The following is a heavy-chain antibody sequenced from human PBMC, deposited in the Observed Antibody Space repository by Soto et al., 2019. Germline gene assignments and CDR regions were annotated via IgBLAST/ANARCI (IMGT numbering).Heavy chain of an antibody. D-gene: IGHD4-17*01. Sequence: QVQLQESGPGLVKPSQTLSLTCTVSGGSISSSGYYWSWIRQHPGKGLEWIGYIYYSGSTYYNPSLKSRVTISVDTSKNQFSLKLRSVTAADTAVYYCTRDLVYGDYVGIPYAFDIWGHGTMVTVSS. CDR3: TRDLVYGDYVGIPYAFDI. CDR1: GGSISSSGYY. CDR2: IYYSGST. V-gene: IGHV4-31*03. J-gene: IGHJ3*02.